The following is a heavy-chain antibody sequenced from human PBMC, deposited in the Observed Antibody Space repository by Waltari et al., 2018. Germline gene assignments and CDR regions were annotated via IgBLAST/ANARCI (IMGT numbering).Heavy chain of an antibody. CDR3: ARASYGSGSSWFDP. V-gene: IGHV4-59*11. D-gene: IGHD3-10*01. CDR2: IYSSGST. Sequence: QVQLQESGPGLVKPSETLSLICSVSGGSISTHFWGWIRQPPGKTLEWIGNIYSSGSTNYYPSLTSRVTISLDMSKNQFSLKLRSVRAADTAVYYCARASYGSGSSWFDPWGQGNLVTVSS. CDR1: GGSISTHF. J-gene: IGHJ5*02.